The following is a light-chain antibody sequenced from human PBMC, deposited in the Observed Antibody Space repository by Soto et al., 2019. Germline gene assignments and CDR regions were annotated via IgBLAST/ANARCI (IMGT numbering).Light chain of an antibody. J-gene: IGKJ1*01. V-gene: IGKV1-27*01. CDR2: AAS. CDR1: QGISNY. Sequence: DIQMTQSPSSLSASVGDRVTITCRASQGISNYLAWYQQKPGKVPKLLLYAASTLQSGVPSRFSVSGSGTDFTLTISSLQPEDVATYYCETYNSAPRTFGQGTKVEIK. CDR3: ETYNSAPRT.